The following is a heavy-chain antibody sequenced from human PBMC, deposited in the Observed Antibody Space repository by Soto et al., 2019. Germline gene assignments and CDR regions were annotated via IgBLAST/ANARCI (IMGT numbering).Heavy chain of an antibody. CDR1: GFTFSSQA. J-gene: IGHJ4*02. CDR2: ITDSGDST. V-gene: IGHV3-23*01. CDR3: AHMTGFDY. D-gene: IGHD3-9*01. Sequence: EVQLLESGGGLVQPGGSLRLACAASGFTFSSQAMSWVRQAPGKGLEWVSTITDSGDSTYYADSVKGRFTISRDNSKNTLYLQMNSLRVEDTAVYYCAHMTGFDYWGQGPLVTVSS.